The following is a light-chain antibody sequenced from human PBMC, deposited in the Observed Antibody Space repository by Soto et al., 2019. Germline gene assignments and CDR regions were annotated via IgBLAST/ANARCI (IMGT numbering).Light chain of an antibody. CDR2: TNN. J-gene: IGLJ1*01. Sequence: QSVLTQPPSASGTPGQRVTISCSGSSSNIGSNTVNWYQQLPGTAPNLLIFTNNQRPSGVPDRFSGSKPGTSASLAISGLQCEDEADYYCAAWDDSLNGRVFGTGTKVTVL. V-gene: IGLV1-44*01. CDR3: AAWDDSLNGRV. CDR1: SSNIGSNT.